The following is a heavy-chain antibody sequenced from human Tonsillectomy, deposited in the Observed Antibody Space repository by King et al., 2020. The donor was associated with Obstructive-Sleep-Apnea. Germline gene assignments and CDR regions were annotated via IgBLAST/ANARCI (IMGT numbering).Heavy chain of an antibody. Sequence: VQLVESGGGLVQPGGSLRLSCAASRFSFSQYSLNLVRQAPGKGLEWISYIAPWSDTYYSASVTGRFTISRDNAKNSVYLHRNDLRAEDTAVYYCARDSSWVFDFWGQGTLVTVSS. CDR3: ARDSSWVFDF. D-gene: IGHD3-16*01. V-gene: IGHV3-48*04. J-gene: IGHJ4*02. CDR1: RFSFSQYS. CDR2: IAPWSDT.